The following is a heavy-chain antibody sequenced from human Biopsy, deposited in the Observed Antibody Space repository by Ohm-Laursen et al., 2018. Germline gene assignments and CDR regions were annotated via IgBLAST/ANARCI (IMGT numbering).Heavy chain of an antibody. CDR2: IYSGGNT. D-gene: IGHD2/OR15-2a*01. CDR3: ARGMRTTGWPYFDY. CDR1: GYSIIPSGPEN. V-gene: IGHV4-61*01. Sequence: PSDTLSLTCALSGYSIIPSGPENWSWIRQPPGQGLQYIGFIYSGGNTNYNPSLRSRVTMTVDTSKNQFSLRLNSVTAADTAVYYCARGMRTTGWPYFDYWGQGILATVSS. J-gene: IGHJ4*02.